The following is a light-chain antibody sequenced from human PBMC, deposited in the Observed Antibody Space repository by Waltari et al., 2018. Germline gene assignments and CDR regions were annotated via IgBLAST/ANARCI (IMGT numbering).Light chain of an antibody. CDR2: EVT. J-gene: IGLJ2*01. CDR1: SSDVGANNF. V-gene: IGLV2-23*02. CDR3: CSYTSIGPVL. Sequence: QSALTQPASVSGSPGQSIAISCIGTSSDVGANNFLSWYQQHPGRAPKLMIHEVTKRPSGVSTRFPGSKSGNTASLTISGLQAEDEADYYCCSYTSIGPVLIGGGTKVTVL.